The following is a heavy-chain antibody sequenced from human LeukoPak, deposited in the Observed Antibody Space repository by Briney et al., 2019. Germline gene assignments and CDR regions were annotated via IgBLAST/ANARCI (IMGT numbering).Heavy chain of an antibody. D-gene: IGHD5-24*01. Sequence: TGGSLRLSCTASKFTFSHYGMQWIRQAPGKGLEWVSVIYGGGNIYYADSVKGRFTISRDNSKNTLYLQMNSLRAEDTAVYYCARGAGYNYPYYFDYWGQGTLVTVSS. CDR2: IYGGGNI. J-gene: IGHJ4*02. CDR1: KFTFSHYG. CDR3: ARGAGYNYPYYFDY. V-gene: IGHV3-53*01.